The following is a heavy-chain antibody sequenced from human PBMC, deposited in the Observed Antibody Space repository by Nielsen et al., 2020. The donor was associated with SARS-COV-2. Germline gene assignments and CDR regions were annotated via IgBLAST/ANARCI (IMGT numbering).Heavy chain of an antibody. V-gene: IGHV3-15*01. CDR3: TTVQQLVGYYYYYMDV. Sequence: WIRQPPGKGLEWVGRIKSKTVGGTTDYAAPVKGRFTISRDDSINTLYLQMNSLKTEDTAVYYCTTVQQLVGYYYYYMDVWGKGTTVTVSS. CDR2: IKSKTVGGTT. J-gene: IGHJ6*03. D-gene: IGHD6-13*01.